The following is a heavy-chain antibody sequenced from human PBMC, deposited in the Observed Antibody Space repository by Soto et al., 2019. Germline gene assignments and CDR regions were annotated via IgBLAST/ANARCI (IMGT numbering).Heavy chain of an antibody. V-gene: IGHV3-21*01. CDR2: ISSNSSYI. CDR1: GFTFSSYS. J-gene: IGHJ6*02. CDR3: ARADSGSYYGDYYYYYGMDV. Sequence: GGALRLSCEASGFTFSSYSMNWVRQALGKGLEWVSSISSNSSYIYYADSVKGRFTISRDNAKNSLYLQMNSLRAEDTAVYYCARADSGSYYGDYYYYYGMDVWGQGTTVTVSS. D-gene: IGHD1-26*01.